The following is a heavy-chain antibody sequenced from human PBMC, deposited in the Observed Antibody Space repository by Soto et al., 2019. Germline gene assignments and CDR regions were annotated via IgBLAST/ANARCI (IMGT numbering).Heavy chain of an antibody. CDR3: ARVGSCLSAGCLYYGMDV. J-gene: IGHJ6*02. D-gene: IGHD1-26*01. CDR2: VIPIFGTP. Sequence: VQLVQSGAEVRKPGSSVKVSCKASGGDFKNFIIAWVRQAPGHGLEWMGGVIPIFGTPNFVQKFQDRVTITADEATSTTYMELRSLRSEDTAVYYCARVGSCLSAGCLYYGMDVWGQGTTVIVSS. V-gene: IGHV1-69*01. CDR1: GGDFKNFI.